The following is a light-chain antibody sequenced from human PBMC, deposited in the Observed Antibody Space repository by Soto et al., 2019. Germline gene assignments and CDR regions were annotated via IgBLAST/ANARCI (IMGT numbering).Light chain of an antibody. V-gene: IGKV3-11*01. CDR2: DAS. J-gene: IGKJ3*01. CDR3: QQRSI. Sequence: EMLLTQSPATLSLSPGERASLSCRASQYVSTYLAWYQQKPGQAPRLLIYDASTRATGIPPRFSGSGSGTDFTLTISSLEPEDFAVYYCQQRSIFGPGTKVDIK. CDR1: QYVSTY.